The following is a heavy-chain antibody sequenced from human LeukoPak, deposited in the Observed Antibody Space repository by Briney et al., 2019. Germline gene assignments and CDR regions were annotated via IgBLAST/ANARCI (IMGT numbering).Heavy chain of an antibody. CDR1: GYTFTSYD. D-gene: IGHD6-19*01. CDR2: MNPNSGNT. Sequence: ASVKVSCKASGYTFTSYDINWVRQATGQGLEWMGWMNPNSGNTGYAQKFQGRVTMTRNTSISTAYMELSSLRSEDTAVYYCVGGIAVAGWVDPWGQGTLVTVSS. CDR3: VGGIAVAGWVDP. J-gene: IGHJ5*02. V-gene: IGHV1-8*01.